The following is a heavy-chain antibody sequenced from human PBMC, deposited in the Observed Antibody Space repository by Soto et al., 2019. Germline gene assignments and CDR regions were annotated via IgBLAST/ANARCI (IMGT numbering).Heavy chain of an antibody. Sequence: GGSLRLSCAASGFTFSSYAMSWVRQAPGKGLEWVSAISGSGGSTYYADSVEGRFTISRDNSKNTLYLQMNSLRAEDTAAYYCAKDPARFLEWLSPDYWGQGTLVTVSS. CDR2: ISGSGGST. J-gene: IGHJ4*02. CDR1: GFTFSSYA. CDR3: AKDPARFLEWLSPDY. D-gene: IGHD3-3*01. V-gene: IGHV3-23*01.